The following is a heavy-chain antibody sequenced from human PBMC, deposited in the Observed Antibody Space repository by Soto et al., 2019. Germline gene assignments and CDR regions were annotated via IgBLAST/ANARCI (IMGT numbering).Heavy chain of an antibody. CDR1: GGSVSSGSDY. Sequence: SETLSLTCTVSGGSVSSGSDYWSWIRQPPGKGLEWIGYIYYSGSTNYNPSLKSRVTISVDTSKNQFSLKLSSVTAADTAVYYCARGGIVGVQRWAFDIWGQGTMVTVSS. CDR2: IYYSGST. CDR3: ARGGIVGVQRWAFDI. D-gene: IGHD1-26*01. J-gene: IGHJ3*02. V-gene: IGHV4-61*01.